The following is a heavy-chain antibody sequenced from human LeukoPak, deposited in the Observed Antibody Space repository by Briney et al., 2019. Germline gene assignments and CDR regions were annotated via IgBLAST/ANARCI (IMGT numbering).Heavy chain of an antibody. J-gene: IGHJ4*02. Sequence: PSETLSLTCTVSGGSISSSSYYWGWIRQPPGKGLEWIGSIYYSGSTYYNPSLKSRVTISVDRSKNQFSLKLSSVTAADTAVYYCARGGSDYYFDYWGQGTLVTVSS. CDR2: IYYSGST. CDR1: GGSISSSSYY. D-gene: IGHD3-10*01. V-gene: IGHV4-39*07. CDR3: ARGGSDYYFDY.